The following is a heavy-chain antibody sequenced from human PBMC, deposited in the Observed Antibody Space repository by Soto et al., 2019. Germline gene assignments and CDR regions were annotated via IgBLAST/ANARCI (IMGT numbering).Heavy chain of an antibody. CDR1: WSSVITDNYY. D-gene: IGHD2-21*02. J-gene: IGHJ1*01. CDR3: ARPPRGDYYFLKH. V-gene: IGHV4-61*01. Sequence: SETLSLTCAVSWSSVITDNYYWSWMRQRPGKWLEWIGYIYYSGTTNYNSDLKSRRSSSVDMSKNQFSLKLASVTAADTAVYFCARPPRGDYYFLKHCGRGSLVT. CDR2: IYYSGTT.